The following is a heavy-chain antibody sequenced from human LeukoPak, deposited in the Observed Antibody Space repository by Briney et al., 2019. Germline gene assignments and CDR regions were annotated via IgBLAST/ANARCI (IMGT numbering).Heavy chain of an antibody. V-gene: IGHV3-21*01. Sequence: SSGAYIFYADSVRGRFTISRDNAKDSLYLQMNSLGPEDTAVYYCARDRVVEVRGVIVFRNYYFDYWGQGTLVTVSS. CDR2: SSGAYI. J-gene: IGHJ4*02. CDR3: ARDRVVEVRGVIVFRNYYFDY. D-gene: IGHD3-10*01.